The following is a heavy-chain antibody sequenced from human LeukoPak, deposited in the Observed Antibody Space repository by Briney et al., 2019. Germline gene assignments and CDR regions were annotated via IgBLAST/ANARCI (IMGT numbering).Heavy chain of an antibody. CDR2: INSDGSST. V-gene: IGHV3-74*01. Sequence: GGSLRLSCAASGFTFSSYWMHWVRQAPGKGLVWVSRINSDGSSTSYADSVKGRFTISRDNAKNSLYLQMSSLRAEDTAVYYCARVPYDSSGYPRSEGMDVWGQGTTVTVSS. D-gene: IGHD3-22*01. CDR1: GFTFSSYW. J-gene: IGHJ6*02. CDR3: ARVPYDSSGYPRSEGMDV.